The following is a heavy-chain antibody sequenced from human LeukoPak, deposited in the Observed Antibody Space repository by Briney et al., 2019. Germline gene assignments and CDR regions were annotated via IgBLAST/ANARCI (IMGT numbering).Heavy chain of an antibody. CDR3: AREGIYYYGMDV. Sequence: SETLSLACTVSGGSISSSVYSWGWIRQPPGKGLEWIGSIYHSGSTYYNPSLKSRVTISVDRSKNQFSLKLSSVTAADTAVYYCAREGIYYYGMDVWGQGTTVTVSS. J-gene: IGHJ6*02. V-gene: IGHV4-39*07. D-gene: IGHD1-14*01. CDR1: GGSISSSVYS. CDR2: IYHSGST.